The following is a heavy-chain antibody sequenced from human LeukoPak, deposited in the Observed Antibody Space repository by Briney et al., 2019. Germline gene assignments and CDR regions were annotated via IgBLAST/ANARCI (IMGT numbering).Heavy chain of an antibody. CDR3: AKRGAGSGGLHY. D-gene: IGHD6-19*01. CDR2: FYETGKT. Sequence: GGFLRLSCAASGFTFATYAMSWVRQAPGKVLEWVSTFYETGKTDHADSVKGRFTISRDTSKNTLYLQMNSLRAEDTATYYCAKRGAGSGGLHYWGQGTLVTVSS. V-gene: IGHV3-23*01. J-gene: IGHJ4*02. CDR1: GFTFATYA.